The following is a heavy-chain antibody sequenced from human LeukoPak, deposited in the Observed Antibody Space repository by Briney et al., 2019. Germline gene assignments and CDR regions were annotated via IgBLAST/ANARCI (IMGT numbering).Heavy chain of an antibody. J-gene: IGHJ4*02. CDR2: INPNSGGT. V-gene: IGHV1-2*02. CDR1: GYTFTGYY. D-gene: IGHD1-26*01. Sequence: ASVQVSCKASGYTFTGYYMHWVRQAPGQGLEWMGWINPNSGGTNYAQKFQGRVTMTRDTSISTAYMELSRLRSDDTAVYYCARESVGATQEFDYWGQGTLVTVSS. CDR3: ARESVGATQEFDY.